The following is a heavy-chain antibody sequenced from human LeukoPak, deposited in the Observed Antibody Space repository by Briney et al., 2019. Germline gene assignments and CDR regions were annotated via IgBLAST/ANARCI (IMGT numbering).Heavy chain of an antibody. CDR3: ARGGRTKIIDY. J-gene: IGHJ4*02. V-gene: IGHV4-34*01. CDR2: INHSGST. CDR1: GGSFSGYY. Sequence: SETLFLTCAVYGGSFSGYYWSWIRQPPGKGLEWIGEINHSGSTNYNPSLKSRVTISVDTSKNQFSLKLSSVTAADTAVYYCARGGRTKIIDYWGQGTLVTVSS.